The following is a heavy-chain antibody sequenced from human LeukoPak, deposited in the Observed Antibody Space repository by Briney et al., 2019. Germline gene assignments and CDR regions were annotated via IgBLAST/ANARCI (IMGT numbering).Heavy chain of an antibody. CDR1: GYTFTSYY. CDR2: INPSGDST. J-gene: IGHJ4*02. CDR3: VSIGRHLDPFDY. V-gene: IGHV1-46*01. D-gene: IGHD2-21*01. Sequence: ASVKVSCKASGYTFTSYYLHWVRQAPGQGLEWMGIINPSGDSTTYTQRFQDRITMTRDTSTSTVYMELSSLRSEDTAVYYCVSIGRHLDPFDYWGQGTLVTVSS.